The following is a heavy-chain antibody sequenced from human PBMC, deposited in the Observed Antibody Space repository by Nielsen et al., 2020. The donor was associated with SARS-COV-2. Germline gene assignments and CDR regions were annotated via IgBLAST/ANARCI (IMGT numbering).Heavy chain of an antibody. CDR1: GFTFSSYS. Sequence: GGSLRRSCAAYGFTFSSYSMNWVRQAPGMGLEWVSSISSSSSYIYYADSVKGRFTIPSDNAMNSLYLQMTSLRAEDTAVYYCARDNLSGYDRGYYYYRMNVWGQVTTVTVSS. CDR2: ISSSSSYI. J-gene: IGHJ6*02. CDR3: ARDNLSGYDRGYYYYRMNV. D-gene: IGHD5-12*01. V-gene: IGHV3-21*01.